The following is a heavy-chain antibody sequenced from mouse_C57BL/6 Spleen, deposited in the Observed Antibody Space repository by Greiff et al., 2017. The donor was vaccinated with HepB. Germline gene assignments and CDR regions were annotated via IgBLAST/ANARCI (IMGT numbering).Heavy chain of an antibody. CDR2: IDPENGDT. V-gene: IGHV14-4*01. J-gene: IGHJ3*01. D-gene: IGHD1-1*01. Sequence: EVQLQQSGAELVRPGASVKLSCTASGFNIKDDYMHWVKQRPEQGLEWIGWIDPENGDTEYASKFQGKATITADTSSNTAYLQLSSLTSEDTAVYYCTTTVVATRPFAYWGQGTLVTVSA. CDR1: GFNIKDDY. CDR3: TTTVVATRPFAY.